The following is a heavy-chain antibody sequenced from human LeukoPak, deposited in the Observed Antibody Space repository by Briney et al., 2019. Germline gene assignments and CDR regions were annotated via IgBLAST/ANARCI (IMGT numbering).Heavy chain of an antibody. CDR2: INHSGST. V-gene: IGHV4-34*01. CDR1: GGSFSGYY. Sequence: SETLSLTCAVYGGSFSGYYWSWIRQPPGKGLEWIGEINHSGSTNYNQSLKSRVTISVDTSKNQFSLKLSSVTAADTAVYYCAREGRFRLTNTDGARFWNGPPGHYYYMDVWGKGTTVTVSS. J-gene: IGHJ6*03. D-gene: IGHD1-1*01. CDR3: AREGRFRLTNTDGARFWNGPPGHYYYMDV.